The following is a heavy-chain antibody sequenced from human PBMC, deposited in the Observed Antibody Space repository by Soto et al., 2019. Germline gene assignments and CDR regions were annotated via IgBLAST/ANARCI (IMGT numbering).Heavy chain of an antibody. J-gene: IGHJ4*02. CDR1: GFSFNSFN. V-gene: IGHV3-21*01. CDR3: ARDLGLLKSLFDY. Sequence: GGSLRLSCLASGFSFNSFNMNWIRRAPGRGLEWVASISVSGDNTYYGDSVQGRFTISRDNSKRSVFLDLNSLRVEDTAVYYCARDLGLLKSLFDYWGQGTLVTVSS. D-gene: IGHD3-16*01. CDR2: ISVSGDNT.